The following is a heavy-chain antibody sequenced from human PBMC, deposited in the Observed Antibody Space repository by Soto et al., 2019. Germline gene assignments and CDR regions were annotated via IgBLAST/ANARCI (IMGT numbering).Heavy chain of an antibody. CDR2: INPSGGST. J-gene: IGHJ3*02. D-gene: IGHD6-19*01. Sequence: ASVKVSCKASGYTFTSYYMHWVRQAPGQGLEWMGIINPSGGSTGYAQKFQGRVTMTRDTSTSTVYMELSSLRSEDTAVYYCASGTYGAYSSGWADAFDIWGQGTMVTVSS. CDR3: ASGTYGAYSSGWADAFDI. V-gene: IGHV1-46*01. CDR1: GYTFTSYY.